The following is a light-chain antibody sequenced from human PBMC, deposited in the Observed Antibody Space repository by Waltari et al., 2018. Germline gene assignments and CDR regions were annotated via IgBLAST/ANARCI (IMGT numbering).Light chain of an antibody. V-gene: IGKV2-28*01. CDR3: MQTLQTPWA. J-gene: IGKJ1*01. CDR1: QSLLYNNGYNY. CDR2: LGS. Sequence: DIVMTQSPLSLSVTPGEPDSISCRSSQSLLYNNGYNYVTCYLQKPGQSPQVLSVLGSNRASGVPDRFSGSGSGTDFTLKISRVEAEDVGVYYCMQTLQTPWAFGQGTKVDI.